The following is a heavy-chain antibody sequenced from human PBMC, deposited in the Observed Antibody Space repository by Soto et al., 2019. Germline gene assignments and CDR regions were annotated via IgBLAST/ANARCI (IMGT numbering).Heavy chain of an antibody. Sequence: QVHLVQSGAEVKQPGASVKVSCKASGYTFSVYHMHWVRQAPGQGLEWMGWVNPNSGGTNYAQSFEGRGTLTSDTSINTAYLELSRLTSYGPAVYYCATELQRGVDVWGPGTTVTVSS. V-gene: IGHV1-2*02. CDR1: GYTFSVYH. D-gene: IGHD4-4*01. J-gene: IGHJ6*02. CDR3: ATELQRGVDV. CDR2: VNPNSGGT.